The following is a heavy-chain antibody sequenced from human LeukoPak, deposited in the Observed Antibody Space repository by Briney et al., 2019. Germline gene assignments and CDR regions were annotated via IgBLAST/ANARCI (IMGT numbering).Heavy chain of an antibody. CDR3: ARGPTISETGYFDY. CDR1: GGSFSAYY. Sequence: SETLSLTCAVYGGSFSAYYWSGIRQSPGKGLECIAEINHRGDTKHNPAVKSRVSISVDTAKNQFSLKVTSLTAADTAVYYCARGPTISETGYFDYWGQGTLVTVSS. J-gene: IGHJ4*03. D-gene: IGHD1-1*01. CDR2: INHRGDT. V-gene: IGHV4-34*01.